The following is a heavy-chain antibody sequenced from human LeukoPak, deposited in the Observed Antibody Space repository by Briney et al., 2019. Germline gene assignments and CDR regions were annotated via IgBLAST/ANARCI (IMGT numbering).Heavy chain of an antibody. CDR1: GYTFTSYD. CDR3: AREYDDPEGGDYFDY. V-gene: IGHV1-8*01. Sequence: ASVKVSCKASGYTFTSYDINWVRQATGQGLEWMGWMNPNSGNTGYAQKFQGRVTITADKSTSTAYMEQSSLRAEDTAVYYCAREYDDPEGGDYFDYWGQGTLVTVSS. D-gene: IGHD3-3*01. J-gene: IGHJ4*02. CDR2: MNPNSGNT.